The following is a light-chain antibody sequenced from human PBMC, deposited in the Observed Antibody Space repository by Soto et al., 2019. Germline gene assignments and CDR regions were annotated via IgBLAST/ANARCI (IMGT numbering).Light chain of an antibody. Sequence: EIVLTQSPGTLSLSPGERATLSCRASQSVSSSYLAWYQQKPGQAPRRLIYGASSRATGIPDRFSGSGSGTDCPLTISRLEPEDFAVYYCQQYGSSPPWTFGQGTKVEIK. CDR1: QSVSSSY. CDR2: GAS. CDR3: QQYGSSPPWT. V-gene: IGKV3-20*01. J-gene: IGKJ1*01.